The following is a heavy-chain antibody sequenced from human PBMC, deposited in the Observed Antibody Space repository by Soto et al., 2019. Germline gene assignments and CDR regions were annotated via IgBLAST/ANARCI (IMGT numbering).Heavy chain of an antibody. CDR1: GGSISSYY. Sequence: QVQLQESGPGLVKPSETLSLTCTVSGGSISSYYWSWIRQPPGKGLEWIGYIYYSGSTNYNPSLKSRVTISVDTSKNQFSLKLSSVTAADTAVYYCARATEYYDFWSGYPPIDAFDIWGQGIMVTVSS. CDR3: ARATEYYDFWSGYPPIDAFDI. CDR2: IYYSGST. J-gene: IGHJ3*02. D-gene: IGHD3-3*01. V-gene: IGHV4-59*01.